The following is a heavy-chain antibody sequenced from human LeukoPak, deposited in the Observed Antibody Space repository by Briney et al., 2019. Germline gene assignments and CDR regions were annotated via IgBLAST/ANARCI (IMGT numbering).Heavy chain of an antibody. D-gene: IGHD5-18*01. CDR2: IIPIFGTA. CDR3: ARGRGRYSYGLSYFDY. CDR1: GGTFSSYA. Sequence: ASVKVSCKASGGTFSSYAISWVRQAPGQGLEWMGGIIPIFGTANYAQKFQGRVTITADESTSTAYMELSSLRSEDTAVYYCARGRGRYSYGLSYFDYWGQGTLVTVSS. J-gene: IGHJ4*02. V-gene: IGHV1-69*13.